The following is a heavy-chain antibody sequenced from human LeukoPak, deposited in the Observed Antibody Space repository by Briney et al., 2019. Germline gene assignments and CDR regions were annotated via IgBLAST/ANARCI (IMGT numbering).Heavy chain of an antibody. Sequence: ASVKVSCKASGYTFTGYYMHWVRQAPGQGLEWMGWINPNSGGTNYAQKFQGRVTMTRDMSISTAYMELSSLRSEDTAVYYCARDYYDRAHVFDPWGQGTLVTVSS. CDR2: INPNSGGT. D-gene: IGHD3-22*01. CDR3: ARDYYDRAHVFDP. V-gene: IGHV1-2*02. CDR1: GYTFTGYY. J-gene: IGHJ5*02.